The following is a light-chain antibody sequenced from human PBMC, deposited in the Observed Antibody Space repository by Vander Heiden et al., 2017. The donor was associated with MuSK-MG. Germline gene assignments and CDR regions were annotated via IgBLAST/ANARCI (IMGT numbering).Light chain of an antibody. V-gene: IGKV3-15*01. CDR2: GAS. CDR1: QSVSRN. J-gene: IGKJ2*01. CDR3: QQYKNWPLYT. Sequence: EIVMTQSPATLSVSPGERATLSCRASQSVSRNLAWYQQKPGQAPRLLIYGASTRATGIPARFSGSGYGTEFTLTISSRQSEAFAVYYCQQYKNWPLYTFGQGTKLEIK.